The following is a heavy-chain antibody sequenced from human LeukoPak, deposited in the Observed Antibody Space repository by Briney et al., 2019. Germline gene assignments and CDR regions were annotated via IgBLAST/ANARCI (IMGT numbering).Heavy chain of an antibody. CDR2: ISSSGSTI. Sequence: GGSLRLSCAASGFTFSSYEMNWVRQAPGKGLEWVSYISSSGSTIYYADSVKGRFTISRDNAKNSLYLQMNSLRAEDTAVCYCARSAVVPAAHFDYWGQGTLVTVSS. V-gene: IGHV3-48*03. D-gene: IGHD2-2*01. CDR3: ARSAVVPAAHFDY. J-gene: IGHJ4*02. CDR1: GFTFSSYE.